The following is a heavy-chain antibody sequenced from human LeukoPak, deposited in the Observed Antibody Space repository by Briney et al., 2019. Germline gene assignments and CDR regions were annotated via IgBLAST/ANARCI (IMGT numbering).Heavy chain of an antibody. CDR1: GYTFTSYY. D-gene: IGHD5-12*01. CDR3: AIPHEDGYSGYDYRQGPNWFDP. V-gene: IGHV1-46*01. J-gene: IGHJ5*02. Sequence: GASVKVSCKASGYTFTSYYMHWVRQAPGQGLEWMGIINPSGGSTNYAQKLQGRVTMTTDTSTSTAYMELRSLRSDDTAVYYCAIPHEDGYSGYDYRQGPNWFDPWGQGTLVTVSS. CDR2: INPSGGST.